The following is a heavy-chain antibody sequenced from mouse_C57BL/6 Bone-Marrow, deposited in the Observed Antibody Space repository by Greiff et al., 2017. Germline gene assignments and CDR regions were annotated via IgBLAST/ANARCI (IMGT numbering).Heavy chain of an antibody. CDR2: IRNKANGYTT. J-gene: IGHJ1*03. Sequence: VQVVESGGGLVQPGGSLSLSCAASGFTFTDYYMSWVRQPPGKALEWLGFIRNKANGYTTEYSASVKDRFTISRDNSQSILYLQMNAMTAEASATYYCAIYRRRHWYFDVWGTGTTVTVSS. CDR3: AIYRRRHWYFDV. D-gene: IGHD2-12*01. V-gene: IGHV7-3*01. CDR1: GFTFTDYY.